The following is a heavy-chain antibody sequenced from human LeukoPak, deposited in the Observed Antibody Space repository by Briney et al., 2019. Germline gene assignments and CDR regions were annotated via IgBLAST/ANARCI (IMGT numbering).Heavy chain of an antibody. CDR3: ASFYGSGFSFDY. Sequence: PSETLSLTCAVSGASVSGSNYYWGWIRQPPGKGLEWIGNIYSSGSTYYNASLQSRVTISIDTSKNQFSLKLSSVTAADTAVYYCASFYGSGFSFDYWGQGTLVTVSS. J-gene: IGHJ4*02. CDR2: IYSSGST. D-gene: IGHD3-10*01. CDR1: GASVSGSNYY. V-gene: IGHV4-39*01.